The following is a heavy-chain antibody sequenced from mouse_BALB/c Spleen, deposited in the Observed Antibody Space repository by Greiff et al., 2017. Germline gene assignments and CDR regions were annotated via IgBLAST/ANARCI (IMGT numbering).Heavy chain of an antibody. CDR2: ILPGSGST. J-gene: IGHJ3*01. CDR1: CYTFSSYW. D-gene: IGHD1-1*01. Sequence: VQLQQSGAELMKPGASVKISCKATCYTFSSYWIEWVKQRPGHGLEWIGEILPGSGSTNYNEKFKGKATFTADTSSNTAYMQLSSLTSEDSAVYYCARSPYYGSSYGFAYWGQGTLVTVSA. V-gene: IGHV1-9*01. CDR3: ARSPYYGSSYGFAY.